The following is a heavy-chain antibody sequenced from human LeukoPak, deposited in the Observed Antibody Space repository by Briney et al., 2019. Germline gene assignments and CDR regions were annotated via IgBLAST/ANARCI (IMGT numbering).Heavy chain of an antibody. CDR1: GGSISNYY. Sequence: KASETLSLTCIVSGGSISNYYWNWIRQPPGKGLEWVGYIYSSGSTNYNPSLKSRVSISVDTAKNQFSLKLSSVTAADTAVYYCARGAVLSVATRRVVDYWGQGTLVTVSS. CDR2: IYSSGST. V-gene: IGHV4-59*08. D-gene: IGHD6-6*01. CDR3: ARGAVLSVATRRVVDY. J-gene: IGHJ4*02.